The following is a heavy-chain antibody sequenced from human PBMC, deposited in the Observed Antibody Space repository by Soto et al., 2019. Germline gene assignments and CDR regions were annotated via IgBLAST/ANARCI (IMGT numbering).Heavy chain of an antibody. CDR2: ISASSSSI. Sequence: DVQLVESGGGLVKPGGSLRLSCAASGFNFITFSMNWVRQAPGKGLEWVSSISASSSSIYYAESVKGRFTVSRDNAKNSLYLQMNSLTAEDTALYYCVRDAYNRDAFDIWGQGTTVTVYS. CDR3: VRDAYNRDAFDI. J-gene: IGHJ3*02. CDR1: GFNFITFS. V-gene: IGHV3-21*01. D-gene: IGHD1-20*01.